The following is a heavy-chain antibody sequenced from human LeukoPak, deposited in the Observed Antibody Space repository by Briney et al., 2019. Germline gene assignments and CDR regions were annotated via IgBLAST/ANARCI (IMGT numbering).Heavy chain of an antibody. CDR1: GFTFSSYA. J-gene: IGHJ3*02. V-gene: IGHV3-23*01. D-gene: IGHD3-9*01. CDR3: AKTVLRYSTGDALDI. Sequence: PGGSLRLSCAASGFTFSSYAMSWVRQAPGKGLEWVSAISGSGGSKYYADSVKGRFTISRDNSKNTLYLQMNSLRAEDRAVYHCAKTVLRYSTGDALDIWGQGTMVTVSS. CDR2: ISGSGGSK.